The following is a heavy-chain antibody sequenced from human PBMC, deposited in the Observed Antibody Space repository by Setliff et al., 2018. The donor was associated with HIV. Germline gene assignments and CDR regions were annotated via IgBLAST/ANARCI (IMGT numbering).Heavy chain of an antibody. CDR2: IAYSGTTMYT. J-gene: IGHJ4*02. Sequence: SETLSLTCTVSGGSFIGSSFQSTWIRQTPGKGLEWIADIAYSGTTMYTNYNPSLESRAIVSEDTSRDQFFLKLTSVTADDTAIYYCARGPPFAYWGQGLLVTVSS. CDR3: ARGPPFAY. V-gene: IGHV4-39*07. CDR1: GGSFIGSSFQ.